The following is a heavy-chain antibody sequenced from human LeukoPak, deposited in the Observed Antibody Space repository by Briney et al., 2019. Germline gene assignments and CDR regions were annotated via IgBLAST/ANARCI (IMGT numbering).Heavy chain of an antibody. D-gene: IGHD3-16*01. CDR3: ARANYDYVWGSSTPLTPKHYFDY. CDR1: GGSISSYY. CDR2: IYYSGST. Sequence: SETLSLTCTVSGGSISSYYWSWIRQPPGKGLEWIGYIYYSGSTNYNPSLKSRVTMSVDTSKNQFSLKLSSVTAADTAVYYCARANYDYVWGSSTPLTPKHYFDYWGQGTLVTVSS. J-gene: IGHJ4*02. V-gene: IGHV4-59*01.